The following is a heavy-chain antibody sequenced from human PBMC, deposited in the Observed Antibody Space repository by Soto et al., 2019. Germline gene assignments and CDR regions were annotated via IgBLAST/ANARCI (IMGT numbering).Heavy chain of an antibody. CDR3: AKATVTTWDYYYGMDV. D-gene: IGHD4-17*01. J-gene: IGHJ6*02. V-gene: IGHV3-23*01. Sequence: GGSLRLSCAASGFTFSSYAMSWVRQAPGKGLEWVSAISGSGGSTYYADSVKGRFTISRDNSKNTLYLQMNSLRAEDTAVYYCAKATVTTWDYYYGMDVWGQGTTVTVSS. CDR1: GFTFSSYA. CDR2: ISGSGGST.